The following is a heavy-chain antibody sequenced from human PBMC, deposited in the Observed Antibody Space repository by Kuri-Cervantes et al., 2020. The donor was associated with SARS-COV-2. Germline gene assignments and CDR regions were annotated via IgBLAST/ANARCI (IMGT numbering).Heavy chain of an antibody. J-gene: IGHJ6*02. CDR1: GGTFSSYA. Sequence: KISCKASGGTFSSYAISWVRQAPGQGLEWMGGIIPIFGTANYAQKFQGRVTITADKSTSTAYMELSSLRSEDTAVYYCASFYGSGTSPGGYYYYGMDVWGQGTTVTVSS. CDR2: IIPIFGTA. D-gene: IGHD3-10*01. V-gene: IGHV1-69*06. CDR3: ASFYGSGTSPGGYYYYGMDV.